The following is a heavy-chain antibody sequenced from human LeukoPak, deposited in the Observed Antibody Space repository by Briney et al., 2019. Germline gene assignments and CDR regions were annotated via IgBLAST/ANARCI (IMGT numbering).Heavy chain of an antibody. J-gene: IGHJ3*02. CDR2: ISSSSSYI. CDR3: AREKPYYYDSSGYPDAFDI. CDR1: GFTFSSYS. D-gene: IGHD3-22*01. V-gene: IGHV3-21*01. Sequence: PGGSLRLSCAASGFTFSSYSMTWVRQAPGKGLEWVSSISSSSSYIYYADSVKGRFTISRDNAKNSLYLQMNSLRAEDTAVYYCAREKPYYYDSSGYPDAFDIWGQGTMVTVSS.